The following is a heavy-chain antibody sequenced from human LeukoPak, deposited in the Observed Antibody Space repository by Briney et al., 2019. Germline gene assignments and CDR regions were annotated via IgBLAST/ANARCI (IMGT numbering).Heavy chain of an antibody. Sequence: SETLSLTCTVSGGSISGYYWSWLRQPPGKGLEWIGYIYYSGSTNYNPSLKSRVTISVDTSKNQFSLKLSSVTAADTAVYYCARAVWQPGDWYFDLWGRGTLVTVSS. CDR2: IYYSGST. D-gene: IGHD3-10*01. CDR3: ARAVWQPGDWYFDL. CDR1: GGSISGYY. V-gene: IGHV4-59*01. J-gene: IGHJ2*01.